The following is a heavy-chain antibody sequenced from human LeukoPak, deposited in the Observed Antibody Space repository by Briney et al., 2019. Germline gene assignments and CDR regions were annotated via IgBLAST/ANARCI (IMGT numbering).Heavy chain of an antibody. CDR3: AKSWFDP. CDR1: GFTFDDYA. V-gene: IGHV3-NL1*01. J-gene: IGHJ5*02. CDR2: IYSGGST. Sequence: PGGSLRLSCAASGFTFDDYAMHWVRQAPGKGLEWVSVIYSGGSTYYADSVKGRFTISRDKSKNTVYLQMNSLRFEDTAMYYCAKSWFDPWGQGTLVTVSS.